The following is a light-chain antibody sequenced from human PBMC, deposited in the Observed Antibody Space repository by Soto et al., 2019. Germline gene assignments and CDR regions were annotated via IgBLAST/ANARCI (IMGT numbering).Light chain of an antibody. CDR3: QQYDSYPPT. CDR1: QSINNL. Sequence: DDYMTQCPSTLYTSVGDRVTITCRASQSINNLLAWYQQKPGKAPKFLIYDVSTLESGVPSRFSGSGSGTEFTLTISSLQPEDFANYYCQQYDSYPPTFGGGTKVDIK. CDR2: DVS. V-gene: IGKV1-5*01. J-gene: IGKJ4*01.